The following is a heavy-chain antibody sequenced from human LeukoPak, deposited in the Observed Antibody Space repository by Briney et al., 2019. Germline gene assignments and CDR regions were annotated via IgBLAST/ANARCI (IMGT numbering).Heavy chain of an antibody. CDR1: GYTFTSYY. CDR3: AREIEVGFDY. CDR2: INPSGGST. D-gene: IGHD2-15*01. J-gene: IGHJ4*02. Sequence: ASVKVSCKASGYTFTSYYMHWVRQAPGQGLEWMGTINPSGGSTSYAQKLQGRVTMTRDTSTSTVYMELSSLRSEDTAVYYCAREIEVGFDYWGQGTLVTVSS. V-gene: IGHV1-46*01.